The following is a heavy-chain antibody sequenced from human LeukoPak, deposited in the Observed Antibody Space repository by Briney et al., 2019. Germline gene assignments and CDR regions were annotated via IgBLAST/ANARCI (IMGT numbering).Heavy chain of an antibody. J-gene: IGHJ4*02. D-gene: IGHD1-14*01. CDR1: GFTFSIYG. CDR3: ASIRGGFDY. CDR2: IKQDGSEK. V-gene: IGHV3-7*01. Sequence: GGSLRLSCAASGFTFSIYGMHWVRQAPGKGLEWVANIKQDGSEKYYVDSVKGRFTISRDNAKNSLYLQMNSLRAEDTAVYYCASIRGGFDYWGQGTLVTVSS.